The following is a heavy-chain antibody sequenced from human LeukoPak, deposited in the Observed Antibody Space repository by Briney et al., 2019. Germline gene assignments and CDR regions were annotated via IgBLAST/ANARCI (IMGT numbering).Heavy chain of an antibody. V-gene: IGHV3-7*01. CDR2: IKQDGWGI. CDR1: GLTYTW. D-gene: IGHD3-22*01. Sequence: GGSLRLSCVVSGLTYTWMSGVRQAPGKGGECVAKIKQDGWGIYYVDSVRGRFTISRDNAKNSVHLQMNSLRVEDTALYYCARLRYDSSGHRHFDQWGQGTLVTVSS. CDR3: ARLRYDSSGHRHFDQ. J-gene: IGHJ4*02.